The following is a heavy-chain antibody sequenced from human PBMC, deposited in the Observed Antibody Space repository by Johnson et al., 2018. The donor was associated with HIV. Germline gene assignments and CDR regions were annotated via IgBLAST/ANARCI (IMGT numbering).Heavy chain of an antibody. J-gene: IGHJ3*01. CDR3: ARACRDGYTCDVYDV. D-gene: IGHD5-24*01. CDR2: LFSGGTT. CDR1: GFTVSSYY. Sequence: VLLLESGGGLVQAGGSLRLSCAASGFTVSSYYMTWVRQAPGKGLEWVSVLFSGGTTYYAGSVHGRFTISRDNSKNTLYLQMNSLRAEDTALYYCARACRDGYTCDVYDVWGQGTMVTVSS. V-gene: IGHV3-66*01.